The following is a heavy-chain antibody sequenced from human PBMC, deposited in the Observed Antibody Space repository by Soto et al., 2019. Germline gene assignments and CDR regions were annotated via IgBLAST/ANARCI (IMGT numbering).Heavy chain of an antibody. D-gene: IGHD3-22*01. CDR1: GYSFIGYG. J-gene: IGHJ4*02. CDR3: ARGRRPLIGGRYDTSGYLDY. V-gene: IGHV1-18*01. Sequence: QVQLVQSGAEVKETGASVKVSCKASGYSFIGYGLSWVRQAPGQGLEWMGWISVYNGMTNYAQTCQDRVSMTPDTATSTVYMELKSLRSDDTAVYYCARGRRPLIGGRYDTSGYLDYWGQGTLVTVSS. CDR2: ISVYNGMT.